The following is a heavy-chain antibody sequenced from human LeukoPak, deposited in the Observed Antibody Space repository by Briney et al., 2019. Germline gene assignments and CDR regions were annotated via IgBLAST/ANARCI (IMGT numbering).Heavy chain of an antibody. Sequence: SVTLSLTCTVSGGSISSGGYYWSWIRQHPGKGLEWIGYIYYSGSTYYNPSLKSRDTISVDTSKNQFSRKLSSVTAADTAVYYCARAGDQYYFDYWGQGTLVTVSS. V-gene: IGHV4-31*03. CDR3: ARAGDQYYFDY. D-gene: IGHD2-21*02. J-gene: IGHJ4*02. CDR1: GGSISSGGYY. CDR2: IYYSGST.